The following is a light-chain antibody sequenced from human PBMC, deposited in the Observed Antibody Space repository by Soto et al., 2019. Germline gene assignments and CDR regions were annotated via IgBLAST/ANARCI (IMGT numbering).Light chain of an antibody. V-gene: IGKV3-15*01. CDR1: QSVGNN. J-gene: IGKJ2*01. CDR2: GAS. Sequence: EIVLTQSPGTLSLSPGERATLSCRASQSVGNNLAWYQQKTGQVPRLLIHGASTRATGIPARFSGSGSGTEFTLTISSLQSEDFAVYYCQQCDNWPRTFGQGTKLEIK. CDR3: QQCDNWPRT.